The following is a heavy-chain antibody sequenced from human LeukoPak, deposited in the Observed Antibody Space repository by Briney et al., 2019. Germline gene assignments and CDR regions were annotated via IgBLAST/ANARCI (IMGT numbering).Heavy chain of an antibody. CDR2: IYYSGST. V-gene: IGHV4-39*01. J-gene: IGHJ3*02. Sequence: SETLSLTCTVSGGSISSSSYYWGWIRQPPGKGLEWIGSIYYSGSTYYNPSLKSRVTISVDTSKNQFSLKLSSVTAADTAVYYCARPKTSRSVALDIWGQGTMVTVSS. CDR1: GGSISSSSYY. CDR3: ARPKTSRSVALDI.